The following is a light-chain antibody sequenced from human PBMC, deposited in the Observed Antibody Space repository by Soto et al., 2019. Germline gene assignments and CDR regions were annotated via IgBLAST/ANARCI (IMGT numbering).Light chain of an antibody. CDR2: ETI. Sequence: EIVLTQSPATLSLSPGERATLSCRASQSVTNYLAWYQLKAGQAPRLLIYETIHRATGIPARFSGSGSGTDFTLTISSLEPEDFAVYYCQHRSHWLITFGQGTRLEIK. CDR3: QHRSHWLIT. J-gene: IGKJ5*01. CDR1: QSVTNY. V-gene: IGKV3-11*01.